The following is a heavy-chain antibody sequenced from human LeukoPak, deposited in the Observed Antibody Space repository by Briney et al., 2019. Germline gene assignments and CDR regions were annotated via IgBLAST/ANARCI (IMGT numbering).Heavy chain of an antibody. J-gene: IGHJ4*02. CDR2: IYPGDSDT. Sequence: GESLKISCKGSGYRLSYYWIAWVRQMPGKGLEWMGIIYPGDSDTRYSPSFQGQVTISADKSISTAYLQWSSLKASDTAMYYCARLGSMIPFDYWGQGTLVTVSS. CDR1: GYRLSYYW. CDR3: ARLGSMIPFDY. D-gene: IGHD3-22*01. V-gene: IGHV5-51*01.